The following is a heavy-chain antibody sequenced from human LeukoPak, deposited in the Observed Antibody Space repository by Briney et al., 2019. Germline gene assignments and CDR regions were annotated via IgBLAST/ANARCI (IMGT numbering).Heavy chain of an antibody. V-gene: IGHV1-69*04. CDR1: GYTFTSYG. CDR2: IIPILGIA. J-gene: IGHJ4*02. CDR3: ARGEGRYFDCSCDY. D-gene: IGHD3-9*01. Sequence: SVKVSCKASGYTFTSYGISWVRQAPGQGLEWMGRIIPILGIANYAQKFQGRVTITADKSTSTAYMELSSLRSEDTAVYYCARGEGRYFDCSCDYWGQGTLVTVSS.